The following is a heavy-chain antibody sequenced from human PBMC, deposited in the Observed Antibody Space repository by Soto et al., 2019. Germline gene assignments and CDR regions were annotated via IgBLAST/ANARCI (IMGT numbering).Heavy chain of an antibody. Sequence: GGSLRLSCAASGFTFSSYGMHWVRQAPGKGLEWVAVIWYDGSNKYYADSVKGRFTISRDNSKNTLYLQMNSLRAEDTAVYYCARAPYCGGDCYPYPLDYWGQGTLVTVSS. J-gene: IGHJ4*02. V-gene: IGHV3-33*01. CDR3: ARAPYCGGDCYPYPLDY. D-gene: IGHD2-21*02. CDR2: IWYDGSNK. CDR1: GFTFSSYG.